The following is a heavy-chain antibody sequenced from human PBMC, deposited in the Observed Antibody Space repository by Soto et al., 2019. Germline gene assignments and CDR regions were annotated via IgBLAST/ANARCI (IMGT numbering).Heavy chain of an antibody. D-gene: IGHD6-6*01. CDR1: GGSIRRGDYY. CDR2: IHNSGAT. CDR3: ARDVDLVLGGLDV. Sequence: QVQLQESGPGLVKPSQTLSLTCTVSGGSIRRGDYYWSWIRQPPGKGLEWLGYIHNSGATCYNPPLKSRLIISIDTSKSQFSLKVTSVTAADTAVYYCARDVDLVLGGLDVWGQGITVTVSS. J-gene: IGHJ6*01. V-gene: IGHV4-30-4*08.